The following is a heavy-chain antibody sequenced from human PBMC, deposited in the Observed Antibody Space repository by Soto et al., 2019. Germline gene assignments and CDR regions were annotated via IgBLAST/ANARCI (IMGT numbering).Heavy chain of an antibody. V-gene: IGHV1-69*10. CDR2: IIPALGKI. D-gene: IGHD6-19*01. Sequence: ASLTVSRQPSGNNFYKNVFTSVRQDTGKELEWMGGIIPALGKIHYIQKFQGRVTITVDETTRTVYMEVRNLTSEDTAIYYCVRGIGKSSGWGYYYYHMDVWGQRTTVTVSS. CDR1: GNNFYKNV. CDR3: VRGIGKSSGWGYYYYHMDV. J-gene: IGHJ6*03.